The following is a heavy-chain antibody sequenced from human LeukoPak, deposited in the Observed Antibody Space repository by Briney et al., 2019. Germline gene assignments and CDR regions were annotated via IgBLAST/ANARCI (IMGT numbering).Heavy chain of an antibody. Sequence: ASVKVSCKISGYTLTELSMHWIRQAPGKGLEWLGGFDPKDGATVYAQKFQGRLTMTEDTSTATAYMELSSLTSEDTAVYFCYDSTYWGQGTLVTVSS. V-gene: IGHV1-24*01. D-gene: IGHD3-22*01. J-gene: IGHJ4*02. CDR2: FDPKDGAT. CDR3: YDSTY. CDR1: GYTLTELS.